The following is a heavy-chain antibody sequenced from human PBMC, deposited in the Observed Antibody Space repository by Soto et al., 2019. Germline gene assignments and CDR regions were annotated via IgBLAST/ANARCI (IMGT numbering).Heavy chain of an antibody. CDR3: ARERPDGARLDP. J-gene: IGHJ5*02. CDR2: IYYSGST. D-gene: IGHD6-6*01. Sequence: SETLSLTCTVSGGSISSYYWSWIRQPPGKGLEWIGYIYYSGSTNYNPSLKSRVTISVDTSKNQVSLKLSSVTAADTAVYYCARERPDGARLDPWGQGTLVTVSS. V-gene: IGHV4-4*08. CDR1: GGSISSYY.